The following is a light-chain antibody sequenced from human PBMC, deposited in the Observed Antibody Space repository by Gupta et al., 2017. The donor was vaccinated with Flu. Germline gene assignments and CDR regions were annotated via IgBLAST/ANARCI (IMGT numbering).Light chain of an antibody. CDR2: AAS. J-gene: IGKJ1*01. CDR1: QSISSY. CDR3: QQSYSTPWT. V-gene: IGKV1-39*01. Sequence: SVGDRVTITCRASQSISSYLNWYQQKPGKAPKLLIYAASSLQSGVPSRFSGSGSGTDFTLTISSLQPEDFATYYCQQSYSTPWTFGQGTKVEIK.